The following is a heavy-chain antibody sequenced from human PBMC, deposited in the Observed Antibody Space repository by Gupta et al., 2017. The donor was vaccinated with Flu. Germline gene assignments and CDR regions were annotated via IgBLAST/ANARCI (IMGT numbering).Heavy chain of an antibody. V-gene: IGHV1-8*01. Sequence: QVQLVQSGAEVKKPGASVKVSCKASGYTFTSYDITWVRQATGQGLEWMGWMNPNSGNTGYAQKFQGRVTMTRNTSISTAYMELSSLRSEDTAVYYCAVLSIVATNFDYWGQGTLVTVSS. CDR3: AVLSIVATNFDY. J-gene: IGHJ4*02. CDR1: GYTFTSYD. CDR2: MNPNSGNT. D-gene: IGHD5-12*01.